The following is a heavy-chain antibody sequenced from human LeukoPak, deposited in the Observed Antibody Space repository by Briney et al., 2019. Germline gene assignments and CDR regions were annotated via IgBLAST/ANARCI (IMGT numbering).Heavy chain of an antibody. D-gene: IGHD5-18*01. CDR2: ISSSSSYI. V-gene: IGHV3-21*01. J-gene: IGHJ4*02. CDR1: GFTFSSYS. CDR3: ARNKKGDRYTYGHDY. Sequence: AGGSLRLSCAASGFTFSSYSMNWVRQAPGKGLEWVSSISSSSSYIYYADSVKGRFTISRDNAKNSLYLQMNSLRAEDTAVYYCARNKKGDRYTYGHDYWGQGTLVTVSS.